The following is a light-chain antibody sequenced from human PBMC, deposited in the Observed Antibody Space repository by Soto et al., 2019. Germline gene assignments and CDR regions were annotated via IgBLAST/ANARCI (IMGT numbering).Light chain of an antibody. V-gene: IGKV3-20*01. CDR3: QQYGYLVT. CDR2: GAS. Sequence: EIVLTHSPGTLSLSPWEIATLSCRASQSVSSSYLAWYQQKPGQAPRLLIYGASSRATGIPDRFSGSGSGTDFTLTISRLEPEDFAMYYCQQYGYLVTFGGGTKVDIK. CDR1: QSVSSSY. J-gene: IGKJ4*01.